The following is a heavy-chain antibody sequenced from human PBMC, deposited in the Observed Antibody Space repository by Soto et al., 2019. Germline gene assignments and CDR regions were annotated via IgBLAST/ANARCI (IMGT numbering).Heavy chain of an antibody. CDR1: GFTFNNYV. CDR2: ISTSGADP. Sequence: GGSLRLSCAASGFTFNNYVMSWVRQAPGKGLEWVSGISTSGADPFYADSVKGRFTVSRDNSKNTLYLRMNSLRAEDTAVYYCARGSMTTVTWVYWGQGTLVTVSS. CDR3: ARGSMTTVTWVY. V-gene: IGHV3-23*01. J-gene: IGHJ4*02. D-gene: IGHD4-17*01.